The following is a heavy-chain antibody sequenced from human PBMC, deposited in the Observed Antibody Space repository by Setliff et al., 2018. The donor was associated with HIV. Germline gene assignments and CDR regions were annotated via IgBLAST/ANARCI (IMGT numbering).Heavy chain of an antibody. CDR3: VRGVKTYDI. V-gene: IGHV3-7*05. CDR1: GFTFTTYW. CDR2: IKQDGSER. D-gene: IGHD2-8*01. J-gene: IGHJ3*02. Sequence: GGSLRLSCAASGFTFTTYWMGWVRQAPGKGLEWVANIKQDGSERKYVDSVKGRFSISRDNAKNSMYLQMNSLRAEDTAIYYCVRGVKTYDIWGQGTMVTVSS.